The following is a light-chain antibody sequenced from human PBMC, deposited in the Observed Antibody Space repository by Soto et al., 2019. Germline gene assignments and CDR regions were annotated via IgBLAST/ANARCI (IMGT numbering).Light chain of an antibody. CDR1: QSVSSN. V-gene: IGKV3-15*01. CDR3: QHYNNWPPWT. J-gene: IGKJ1*01. Sequence: EIVMTQSPATLSVSPGERATLTCRASQSVSSNLAWYQQKPGQAPRLLIYSASTRATGIPARFSGSGSGTDFTLTISGLQSEDFAIYYCQHYNNWPPWTFGQGTKVEIK. CDR2: SAS.